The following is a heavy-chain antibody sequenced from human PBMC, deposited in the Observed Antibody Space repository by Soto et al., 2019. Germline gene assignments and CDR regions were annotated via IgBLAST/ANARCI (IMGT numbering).Heavy chain of an antibody. J-gene: IGHJ4*02. V-gene: IGHV3-9*01. CDR2: ISWNSGSI. Sequence: PGGSLRLSCAASGFTFDDYAMHWVRQAPGKGLEWVSGISWNSGSIGYADSVKGRFTISRDNAKNSLYLQMNSLRAEDTALYYCAKDIGFDILTGYFDYWGQGTLVTVS. CDR3: AKDIGFDILTGYFDY. CDR1: GFTFDDYA. D-gene: IGHD3-9*01.